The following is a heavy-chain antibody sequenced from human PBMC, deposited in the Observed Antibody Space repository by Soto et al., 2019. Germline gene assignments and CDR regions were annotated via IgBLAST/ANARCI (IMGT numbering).Heavy chain of an antibody. Sequence: QVQLVQSGAEVKKPGSSVKVSCKASGGTFSSYAISWVRQAPGQGLEWMGGIIPISDTTNYAQKFQGRVTSTADESKSTAYKELSSMRSEDTAVYYCARSQGSSTSLEIYYYYYYGMDVWGQGTTVTVSS. CDR3: ARSQGSSTSLEIYYYYYYGMDV. J-gene: IGHJ6*02. D-gene: IGHD2-2*01. CDR2: IIPISDTT. CDR1: GGTFSSYA. V-gene: IGHV1-69*01.